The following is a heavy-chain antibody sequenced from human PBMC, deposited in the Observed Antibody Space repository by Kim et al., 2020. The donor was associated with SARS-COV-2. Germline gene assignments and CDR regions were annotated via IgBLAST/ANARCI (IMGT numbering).Heavy chain of an antibody. D-gene: IGHD3-10*01. Sequence: AQKFQERVTIARDMSTSTTYMELSSLRSEDTAVYYCAAVNYGSGSYILDYWGQGTLVTVSS. CDR3: AAVNYGSGSYILDY. V-gene: IGHV1-58*01. J-gene: IGHJ4*02.